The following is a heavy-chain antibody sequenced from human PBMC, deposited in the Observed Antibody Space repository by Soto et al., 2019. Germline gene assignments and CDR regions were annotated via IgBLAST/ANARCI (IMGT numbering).Heavy chain of an antibody. D-gene: IGHD6-6*01. CDR3: ARAAHPPSIAARRGYYYYYYMDV. CDR2: IYYSGST. J-gene: IGHJ6*03. Sequence: QVQLQESGPGLVKPSETLSLTCTVSGGSISSYYWSWIRQPPGKGLEWIGYIYYSGSTNYNPSLKSRVTISVDTSKNQFSLKLSSVTAADTAVYYCARAAHPPSIAARRGYYYYYYMDVWGKGTTVTVSS. CDR1: GGSISSYY. V-gene: IGHV4-59*01.